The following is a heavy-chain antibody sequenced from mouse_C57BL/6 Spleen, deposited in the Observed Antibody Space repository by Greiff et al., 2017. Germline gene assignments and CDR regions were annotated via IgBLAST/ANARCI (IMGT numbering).Heavy chain of an antibody. D-gene: IGHD2-5*01. CDR1: GYSITSGYY. Sequence: VQLKESGPGLVKPSQSLSLTCSVTGYSITSGYYWNWIRQFPGNKLEWMGYISYDGSNNYNPSLKNRISITRDTSKNQFFLKLNSVTTEDTATYYCARARGYSNYEDYYAMDYWGQGTSVTVSS. J-gene: IGHJ4*01. V-gene: IGHV3-6*01. CDR2: ISYDGSN. CDR3: ARARGYSNYEDYYAMDY.